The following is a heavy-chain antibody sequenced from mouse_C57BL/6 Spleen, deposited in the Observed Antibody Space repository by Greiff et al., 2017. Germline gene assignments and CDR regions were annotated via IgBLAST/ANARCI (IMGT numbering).Heavy chain of an antibody. D-gene: IGHD1-1*01. J-gene: IGHJ2*01. CDR1: GFNIKDDY. Sequence: VQLQQSGAELVRPGASVKLSCTASGFNIKDDYMHWVKQRPEQGLEWIGWIDPENGDTEYASKFQGKATITADTSSNTAYLQLSSLTSEDTAVYYCTTGYYGSSSFDYWDQGTTLTVSS. CDR2: IDPENGDT. CDR3: TTGYYGSSSFDY. V-gene: IGHV14-4*01.